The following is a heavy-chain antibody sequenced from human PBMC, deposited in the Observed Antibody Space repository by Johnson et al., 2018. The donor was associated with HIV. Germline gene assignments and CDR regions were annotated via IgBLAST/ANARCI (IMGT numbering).Heavy chain of an antibody. V-gene: IGHV3-9*01. D-gene: IGHD3-22*01. CDR2: ISRNSGSI. CDR3: ARDQGYDSSGFDAFDI. CDR1: GFTFDDYA. J-gene: IGHJ3*02. Sequence: VQLVESGGGLVQPGRSLRLSCAASGFTFDDYAMHWVRQAPGKGLEWVSGISRNSGSIGYADSVKGRFTLSRDNAKNTLYLQMNSLRAEDTAVYYCARDQGYDSSGFDAFDIWGQGTMVTVSA.